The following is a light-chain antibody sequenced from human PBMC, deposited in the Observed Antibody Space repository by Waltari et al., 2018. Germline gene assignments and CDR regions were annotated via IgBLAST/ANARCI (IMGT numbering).Light chain of an antibody. Sequence: EVVLTQSPATLSVSPGERATLSCRASQSFNYYLAWYQQKDGQDPRLLIYGASTRATGIPARFSGSGSGTEFTLSISSLQSEDFAIYYCQQYDEWPRTFGHGTRVEI. CDR1: QSFNYY. J-gene: IGKJ1*01. CDR2: GAS. V-gene: IGKV3-15*01. CDR3: QQYDEWPRT.